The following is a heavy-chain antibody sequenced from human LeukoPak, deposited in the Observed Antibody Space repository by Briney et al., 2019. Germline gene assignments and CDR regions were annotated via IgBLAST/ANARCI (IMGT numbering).Heavy chain of an antibody. CDR1: GYTFTSYG. CDR2: ISAFNGNT. CDR3: ARALLTIFGVVSYYFDY. V-gene: IGHV1-18*01. Sequence: ASVKVSCKASGYTFTSYGISWVRQAPGQGLERMGWISAFNGNTNYAQKLQGRVTMTTDTSTSTAYMELRSLRSDDTAVYYCARALLTIFGVVSYYFDYWGQGTLVTVSS. D-gene: IGHD3-3*01. J-gene: IGHJ4*02.